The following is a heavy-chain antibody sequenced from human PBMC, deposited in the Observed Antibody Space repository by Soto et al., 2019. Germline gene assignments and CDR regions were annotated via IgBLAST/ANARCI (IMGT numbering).Heavy chain of an antibody. D-gene: IGHD6-13*01. CDR2: IYHSGST. J-gene: IGHJ4*02. V-gene: IGHV4-4*02. CDR3: ARDLRVRHRSWYQD. Sequence: QVQLQESGPGLVKPSGTLSLTCAVSSGSISSSNWWSWVRQPPGKGLEWIGEIYHSGSTNYNTSLKSLVTISVDKSKNQFSLKLSSVTAADTAVYYCARDLRVRHRSWYQDWGQGTLVTVSS. CDR1: SGSISSSNW.